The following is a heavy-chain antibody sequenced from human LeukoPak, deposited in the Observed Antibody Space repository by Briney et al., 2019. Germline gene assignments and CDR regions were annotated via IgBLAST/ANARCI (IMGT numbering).Heavy chain of an antibody. CDR1: GGSISSSSYY. CDR3: AGIVGATKFGDFDY. J-gene: IGHJ4*02. Sequence: SETLSLTCTVSGGSISSSSYYWGWIRQPPGKGLEWIGSTYYSGSTYYNPSLKSRVTISVDTSKNPFSLKLSSVTAADTAVYYCAGIVGATKFGDFDYWGQGTLVTVSS. D-gene: IGHD1-26*01. V-gene: IGHV4-39*07. CDR2: TYYSGST.